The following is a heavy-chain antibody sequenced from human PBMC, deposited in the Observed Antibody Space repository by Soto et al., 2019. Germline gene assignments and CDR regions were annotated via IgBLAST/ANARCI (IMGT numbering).Heavy chain of an antibody. CDR2: ISGSGGST. CDR1: GFTFSSYA. CDR3: AIGAGYCSSTSCYAYQGWFDP. J-gene: IGHJ5*02. D-gene: IGHD2-2*01. Sequence: GSLRLSCAASGFTFSSYAMSWVRQAPGKGLEWVSAISGSGGSTYYADSVKGRFTISRDNSKNTLYLQMNSLRAEDTAVYYCAIGAGYCSSTSCYAYQGWFDPWGQGTLVTVS. V-gene: IGHV3-23*01.